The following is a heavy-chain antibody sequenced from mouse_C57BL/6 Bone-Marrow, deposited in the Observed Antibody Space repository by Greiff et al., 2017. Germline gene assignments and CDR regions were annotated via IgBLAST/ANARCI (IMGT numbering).Heavy chain of an antibody. V-gene: IGHV6-3*01. CDR3: TDYGSSYFDY. CDR2: IRVKSDNYAT. J-gene: IGHJ2*01. D-gene: IGHD1-1*01. Sequence: EVKLVESGGGLVQPGGSMKLSCVASGFTLSNYWMNWVRQSPEKGLEWVAQIRVKSDNYATHYAESVKGRFNISRDDSKSSVYLQMNNLRAEDTGIYYCTDYGSSYFDYWGQGTTLTVSS. CDR1: GFTLSNYW.